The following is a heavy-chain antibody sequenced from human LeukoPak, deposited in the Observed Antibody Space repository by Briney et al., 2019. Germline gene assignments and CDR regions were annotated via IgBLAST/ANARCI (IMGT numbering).Heavy chain of an antibody. CDR2: ISYDGSNK. V-gene: IGHV3-30*18. Sequence: GRSLRLSCAASGFTFSSYGMHWVRQAPGKGLEWGAVISYDGSNKYYADSVKGRFTISRDNSKNTLYLQMNSLRAEDTAVYYCAKGSSSWYGGSYFDYWGQGTLVTVSS. CDR3: AKGSSSWYGGSYFDY. CDR1: GFTFSSYG. D-gene: IGHD6-13*01. J-gene: IGHJ4*02.